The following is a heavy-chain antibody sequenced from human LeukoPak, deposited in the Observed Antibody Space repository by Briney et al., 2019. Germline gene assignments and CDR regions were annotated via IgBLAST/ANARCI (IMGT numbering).Heavy chain of an antibody. CDR1: GFTFSNAW. CDR3: TTDRFYGDYVV. Sequence: PGGSLRLYCAASGFTFSNAWMSWVGQGPGKGLEWVGRIKSKTDGGTTAYAAPVKGRFTISRDDSKNTLYLQMNSLKTEDTAVYYCTTDRFYGDYVVWGQGTLVTVSS. J-gene: IGHJ4*02. CDR2: IKSKTDGGTT. D-gene: IGHD4-17*01. V-gene: IGHV3-15*01.